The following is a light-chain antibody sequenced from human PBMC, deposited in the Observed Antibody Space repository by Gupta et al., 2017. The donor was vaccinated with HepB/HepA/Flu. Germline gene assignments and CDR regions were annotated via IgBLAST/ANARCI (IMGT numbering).Light chain of an antibody. CDR2: LGS. CDR3: MQALQTPRT. CDR1: QSLLHSNGYNY. J-gene: IGKJ1*01. V-gene: IGKV2-28*01. Sequence: DIVMTQSPPSLPVTPGEPASISCRSSQSLLHSNGYNYLDWYLQKPGQSPQLLIYLGSNRASGVPDRFSGSGSGTXFTLKIXRVEAEDVGVYYCMQALQTPRTFGXGTKVEIK.